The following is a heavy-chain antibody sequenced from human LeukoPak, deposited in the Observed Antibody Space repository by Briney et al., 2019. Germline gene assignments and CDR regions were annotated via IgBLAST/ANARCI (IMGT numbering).Heavy chain of an antibody. D-gene: IGHD6-19*01. V-gene: IGHV4-59*06. J-gene: IGHJ4*02. CDR1: GGSISSYY. CDR3: ARERAVAGTQAFDY. CDR2: IYYSGST. Sequence: SETLSLTCTVSGGSISSYYWSWIRQHPGKGLEWIGYIYYSGSTYYNPSLKSRVTISVDTSKNQFSLKLSSVTAADTAVYYCARERAVAGTQAFDYWGQGTLVTVSS.